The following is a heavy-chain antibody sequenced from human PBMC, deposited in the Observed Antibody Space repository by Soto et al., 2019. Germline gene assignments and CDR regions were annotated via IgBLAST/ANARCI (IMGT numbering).Heavy chain of an antibody. CDR3: ARDFSMVIVAPGY. J-gene: IGHJ4*02. CDR2: ISWNSGSI. Sequence: GGSLRLSCAASGFTFDDYAMHWVRQAPGKGLEWVSRISWNSGSIGYADSVKGRFTISRDNSKNTVYLQINALRAEDTAVYYCARDFSMVIVAPGYWGQGTLVTVSS. CDR1: GFTFDDYA. V-gene: IGHV3-9*01. D-gene: IGHD5-12*01.